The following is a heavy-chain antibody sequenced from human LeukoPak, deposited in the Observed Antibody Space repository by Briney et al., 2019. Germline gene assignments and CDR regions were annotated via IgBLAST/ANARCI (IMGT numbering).Heavy chain of an antibody. CDR2: IYSGGST. D-gene: IGHD1-26*01. CDR1: GFTVSSNY. CDR3: ARSRELLLDAFDI. J-gene: IGHJ3*02. Sequence: PGGSLRLSCAASGFTVSSNYMSWVRQAPEKGLEWVSVIYSGGSTYYADSVKGRFTISRDNSKNTLYLQMNSLRAEDTAVYYCARSRELLLDAFDIWGQGTMVTVSS. V-gene: IGHV3-66*01.